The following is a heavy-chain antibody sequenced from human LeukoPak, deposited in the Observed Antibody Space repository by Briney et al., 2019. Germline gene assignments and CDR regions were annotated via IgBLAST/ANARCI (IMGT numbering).Heavy chain of an antibody. D-gene: IGHD3-22*01. CDR2: IRFDGTNK. J-gene: IGHJ4*02. CDR3: ARGDGYYDSSGYYNY. V-gene: IGHV3-30*02. Sequence: PGGSLRLSCAASGFTFSNYGMHWVRQAPGKGLEWVAFIRFDGTNKYYADSVKGRLTISRDNSKNTLYLQMNSLRAEDTAVYYCARGDGYYDSSGYYNYWGQGTLVTVSS. CDR1: GFTFSNYG.